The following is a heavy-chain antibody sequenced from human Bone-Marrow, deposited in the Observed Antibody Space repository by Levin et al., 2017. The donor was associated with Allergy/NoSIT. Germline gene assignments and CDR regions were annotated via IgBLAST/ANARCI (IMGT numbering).Heavy chain of an antibody. CDR3: ARLGVDC. V-gene: IGHV3-7*01. Sequence: KGLEWVANIKTDGSEKYYVDSVKGRFTISRDNAKNSLYLQMNNLRAEDTAVYYCARLGVDCWGQGTLVTVSS. J-gene: IGHJ4*02. D-gene: IGHD3-16*01. CDR2: IKTDGSEK.